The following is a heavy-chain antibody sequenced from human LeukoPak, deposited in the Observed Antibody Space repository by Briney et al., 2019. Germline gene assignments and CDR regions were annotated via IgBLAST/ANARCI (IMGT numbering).Heavy chain of an antibody. CDR1: GYSITSYW. V-gene: IGHV5-51*01. J-gene: IGHJ4*02. CDR2: IYPGDSDT. D-gene: IGHD4-17*01. Sequence: GESLKISCKGSGYSITSYWIAWVRQMPGKGLEWIRIIYPGDSDTRYSPSFQGQVTISADKSISTAYLQWSSLKASDTAMYYCARHFRSNGDYGPPDYWGQGTLVTVSS. CDR3: ARHFRSNGDYGPPDY.